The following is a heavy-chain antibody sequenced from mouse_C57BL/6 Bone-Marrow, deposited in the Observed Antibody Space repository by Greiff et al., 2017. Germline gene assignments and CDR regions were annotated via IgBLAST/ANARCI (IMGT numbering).Heavy chain of an antibody. D-gene: IGHD3-2*02. CDR1: GYTFTSYG. Sequence: VKVVESGAELARPGASVKLSCKASGYTFTSYGISWVKQRTGQGLEWIGEIYPRSGNTYYNEKFKGKATLTADKSSSTAYMELRSLTSEDSAVYFCARQLRLPSFAYWGQGTLVTVSA. V-gene: IGHV1-81*01. J-gene: IGHJ3*01. CDR2: IYPRSGNT. CDR3: ARQLRLPSFAY.